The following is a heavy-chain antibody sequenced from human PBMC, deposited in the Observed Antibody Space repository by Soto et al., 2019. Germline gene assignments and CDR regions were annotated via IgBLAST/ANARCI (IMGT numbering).Heavy chain of an antibody. CDR1: GGTFSSYA. CDR2: IIPIFGTA. CDR3: ASAPNDYGDYSDIGY. Sequence: QVQLVQSGAEVKKPGSSVKVSCKASGGTFSSYAISWVRQAPGQGLEWMGGIIPIFGTASYAQKFQGRVTITADESTSTAYMELSSLRSEDTAVYYCASAPNDYGDYSDIGYWGQGTLVTVSS. J-gene: IGHJ4*02. V-gene: IGHV1-69*01. D-gene: IGHD4-17*01.